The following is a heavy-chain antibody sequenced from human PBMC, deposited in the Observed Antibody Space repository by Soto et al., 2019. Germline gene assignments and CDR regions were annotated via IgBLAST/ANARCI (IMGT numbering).Heavy chain of an antibody. CDR1: GYSFTKYW. J-gene: IGHJ6*02. CDR3: ARHLAARPLYYGMDV. D-gene: IGHD6-6*01. CDR2: IDPGDSYT. Sequence: GESLKISCKGSGYSFTKYWISWVRQMPGKGLEWMGRIDPGDSYTYYSPSFQGQVTIPADKSISTAYLQWSSLKASDTAMYYCARHLAARPLYYGMDVWGQGTTVTVSS. V-gene: IGHV5-10-1*01.